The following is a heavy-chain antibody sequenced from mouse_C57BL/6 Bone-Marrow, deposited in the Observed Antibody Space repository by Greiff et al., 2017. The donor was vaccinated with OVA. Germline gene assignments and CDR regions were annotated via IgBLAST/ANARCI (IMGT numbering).Heavy chain of an antibody. D-gene: IGHD1-1*01. CDR1: GYTFTSYW. CDR3: ARVREYGSPGC. V-gene: IGHV1-64*01. Sequence: QVQLQQPGAELVKPGASVKLSCKASGYTFTSYWMHWVKQRPGQGLEWIGMIHPNSGSTNYNEKFKSKATLTVDKSSSSAYMQLSSLTSEDSAVYYCARVREYGSPGCWGQGTTLTVSS. CDR2: IHPNSGST. J-gene: IGHJ2*01.